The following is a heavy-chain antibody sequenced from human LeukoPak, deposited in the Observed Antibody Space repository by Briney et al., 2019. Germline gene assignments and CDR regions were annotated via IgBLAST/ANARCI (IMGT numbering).Heavy chain of an antibody. Sequence: GGSLRLSCAASGFTFSSYAMSWVRQAPGKGLEWVAVIWYDGSNKYYADSVKGRFTISRDNSKNTLYLQMNSLRAEDTAVYYCARATDSGGNWFDPWGQGTLVTVSS. D-gene: IGHD3-16*01. V-gene: IGHV3-33*08. CDR1: GFTFSSYA. J-gene: IGHJ5*02. CDR3: ARATDSGGNWFDP. CDR2: IWYDGSNK.